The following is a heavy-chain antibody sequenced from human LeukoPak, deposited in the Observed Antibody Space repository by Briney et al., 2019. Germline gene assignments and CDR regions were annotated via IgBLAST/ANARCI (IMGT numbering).Heavy chain of an antibody. V-gene: IGHV1-18*01. CDR2: ISAYNGNT. D-gene: IGHD3-10*01. J-gene: IGHJ4*02. Sequence: ASVKVSCKASGYTFTSYGISWVRQAPGHGLEWMGWISAYNGNTNYAQKLQGRVTMTTDTSTGTAYMELRSLRSDDTAVYYCARVGDYYGSDSLLQWGQGTLVTVSS. CDR3: ARVGDYYGSDSLLQ. CDR1: GYTFTSYG.